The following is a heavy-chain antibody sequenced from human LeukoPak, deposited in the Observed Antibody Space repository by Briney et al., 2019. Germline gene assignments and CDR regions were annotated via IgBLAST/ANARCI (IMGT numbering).Heavy chain of an antibody. J-gene: IGHJ3*02. Sequence: ASETLSLTCTVSGGSISSGGHYWSWIRQHPGKGLEWIGYIYYSGSTYYNPSLKSRVTISVDTSKNQFSLKLSSVTAADTAVYYCARDTLLLWFGELSRRGDAFDIWGQGTMVTVSS. D-gene: IGHD3-10*01. CDR2: IYYSGST. V-gene: IGHV4-31*03. CDR3: ARDTLLLWFGELSRRGDAFDI. CDR1: GGSISSGGHY.